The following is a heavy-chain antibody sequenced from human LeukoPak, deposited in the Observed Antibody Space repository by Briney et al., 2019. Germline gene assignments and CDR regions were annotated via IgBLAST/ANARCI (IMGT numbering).Heavy chain of an antibody. J-gene: IGHJ4*02. Sequence: GGSLRLSCAASGFTFSSYSMNWVRQAPGKGLEWVSSISSSSYIYYADSVKGRFTISRDNAKNSLYLQMNSLRAEDTAVYYCARVAYSSRIFDYWGQGTLVTVSS. CDR2: ISSSSYI. CDR3: ARVAYSSRIFDY. D-gene: IGHD6-13*01. CDR1: GFTFSSYS. V-gene: IGHV3-21*01.